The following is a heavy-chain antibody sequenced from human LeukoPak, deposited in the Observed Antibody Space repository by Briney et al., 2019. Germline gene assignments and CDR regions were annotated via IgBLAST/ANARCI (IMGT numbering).Heavy chain of an antibody. Sequence: ASVKVSCKASGYTFTSYGISWVRQAPGQGLEWMGWISAYNGNTNYAQKHQGRVTMTTDTSTSTAYMELRSLRSDDTAVYYCARDDAVPAAINFDYWGQGTLVTVSS. CDR1: GYTFTSYG. D-gene: IGHD2-2*01. J-gene: IGHJ4*02. CDR3: ARDDAVPAAINFDY. CDR2: ISAYNGNT. V-gene: IGHV1-18*01.